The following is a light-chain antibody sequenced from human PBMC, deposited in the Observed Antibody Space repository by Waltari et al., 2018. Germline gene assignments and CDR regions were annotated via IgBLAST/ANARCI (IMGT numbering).Light chain of an antibody. Sequence: ILLTQFPGTLSLSPGETATFSCRASQSVFSSYIGWYQQKPGQAPRLPIYGASNRATDIPDRVSGSGSGTDFTLTISRLEPEDFAVYYCQVYGSSPLTFGGGTKVEI. CDR1: QSVFSSY. J-gene: IGKJ4*01. CDR2: GAS. CDR3: QVYGSSPLT. V-gene: IGKV3-20*01.